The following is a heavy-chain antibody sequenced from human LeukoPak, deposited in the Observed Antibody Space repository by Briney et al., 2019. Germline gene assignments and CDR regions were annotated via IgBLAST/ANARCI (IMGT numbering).Heavy chain of an antibody. CDR1: GFTFSSYA. Sequence: GGSLRLSCAASGFTFSSYAMSWVRQAPGEGLEWVSAISGSGGSTYYADSVKGGFTISRDNSKNTLYLQMNSLRAEDTAVYYCAKGLSPYSSYTSVDYWGQGTLVTVSS. CDR3: AKGLSPYSSYTSVDY. CDR2: ISGSGGST. J-gene: IGHJ4*02. V-gene: IGHV3-23*01. D-gene: IGHD6-6*01.